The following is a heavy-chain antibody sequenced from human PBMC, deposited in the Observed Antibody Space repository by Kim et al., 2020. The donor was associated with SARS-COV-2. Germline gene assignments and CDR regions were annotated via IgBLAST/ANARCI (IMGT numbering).Heavy chain of an antibody. CDR2: IYYSGST. J-gene: IGHJ1*01. CDR3: ARIVGYCSGGSCHEYFQH. CDR1: GGSISSSSYY. Sequence: SETLSLTCTVSGGSISSSSYYWGWIRQPTGKGLEWIGSIYYSGSTYYNPSLKSRVTISVDTSKNQFSLKLSSVTAADTAVYYCARIVGYCSGGSCHEYFQHWGQGTLVTVSS. V-gene: IGHV4-39*01. D-gene: IGHD2-15*01.